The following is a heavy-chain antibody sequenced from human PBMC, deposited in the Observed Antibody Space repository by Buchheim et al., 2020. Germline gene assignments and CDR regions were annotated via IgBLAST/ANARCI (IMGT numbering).Heavy chain of an antibody. Sequence: QVQLVESGGGLVKPGGSLRLSCAASGFTFSDYYTRWIRQAPGKGLEWDSYISSSGSTIYYADSVKGRFTISRDNAKNSLYLQMNSLRADDTAVYYCARERYYYDSSGYKGAQFVDYWGQGTL. D-gene: IGHD3-22*01. CDR2: ISSSGSTI. CDR3: ARERYYYDSSGYKGAQFVDY. J-gene: IGHJ4*02. V-gene: IGHV3-11*01. CDR1: GFTFSDYY.